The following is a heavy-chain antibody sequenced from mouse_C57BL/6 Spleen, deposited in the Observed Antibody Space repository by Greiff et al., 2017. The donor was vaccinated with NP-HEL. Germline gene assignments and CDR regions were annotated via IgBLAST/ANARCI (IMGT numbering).Heavy chain of an antibody. V-gene: IGHV1-22*01. CDR2: INPNNGGT. CDR3: ARWYSIPFDY. J-gene: IGHJ2*01. CDR1: GYTFTDYN. Sequence: EVQLQQSGPELVKPGASVKMSCKASGYTFTDYNMHWVKQSHGKSLEWIGYINPNNGGTSYNQKFKGKATLTVNKSSSTDYMELRSLTSVDSAVYYCARWYSIPFDYWGQGTTLAVSS. D-gene: IGHD2-5*01.